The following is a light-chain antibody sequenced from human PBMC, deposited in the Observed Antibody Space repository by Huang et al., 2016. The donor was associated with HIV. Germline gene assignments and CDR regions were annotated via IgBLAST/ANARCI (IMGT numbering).Light chain of an antibody. J-gene: IGKJ2*01. V-gene: IGKV3-15*01. Sequence: EIVMTQSPVTLSVSPGERAALSCRASQSVSSNLDRYQQKPGQAPRLLIYGAFNRAPVSPARFNGSGSGTDFILTISSLLSEDFAVYYCQQYNNWPRNTFGQGTKLDIK. CDR3: QQYNNWPRNT. CDR1: QSVSSN. CDR2: GAF.